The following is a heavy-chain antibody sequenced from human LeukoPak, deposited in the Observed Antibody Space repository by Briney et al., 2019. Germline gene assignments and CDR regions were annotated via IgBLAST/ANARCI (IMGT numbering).Heavy chain of an antibody. D-gene: IGHD1-1*01. Sequence: GGSLRLSCAASGFTVSSNYMSWVRQAPGKGLEWVSVIYSGGSTYYADSVKGRFTISRDNAKSTVSMQMNSLTTEDTAFYYCARGTRGTGAFFDYWGQGSLVTVSS. CDR3: ARGTRGTGAFFDY. CDR2: IYSGGST. CDR1: GFTVSSNY. V-gene: IGHV3-53*01. J-gene: IGHJ4*02.